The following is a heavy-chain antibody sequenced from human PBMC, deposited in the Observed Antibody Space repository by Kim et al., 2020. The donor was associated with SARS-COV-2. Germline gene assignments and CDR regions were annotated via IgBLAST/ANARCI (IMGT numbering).Heavy chain of an antibody. D-gene: IGHD3-10*01. Sequence: GGSLRLSCVASGFTFSSYDMHWVRQVIGKGLEWVSGIGTKADTYYADSVRGRFTISRENAENSFYLQMNSLRAGDTAVYYCARAGSLTYYRAMDVWGQGTAVTVSS. V-gene: IGHV3-13*01. CDR1: GFTFSSYD. CDR3: ARAGSLTYYRAMDV. J-gene: IGHJ6*02. CDR2: IGTKADT.